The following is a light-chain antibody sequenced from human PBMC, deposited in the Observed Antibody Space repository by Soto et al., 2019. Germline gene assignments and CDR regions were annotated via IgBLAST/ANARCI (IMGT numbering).Light chain of an antibody. CDR3: QQSYRSPPT. V-gene: IGKV1-39*01. J-gene: IGKJ1*01. Sequence: DIQMTQSPSSLSASVGDRVTIACRASESITYKVNWYRQKPGKVPDLLIYDATGLQSGVPSRFSGSGSGTDFTLTISSLQPEDFATFYCQQSYRSPPTFGQGTKVEV. CDR1: ESITYK. CDR2: DAT.